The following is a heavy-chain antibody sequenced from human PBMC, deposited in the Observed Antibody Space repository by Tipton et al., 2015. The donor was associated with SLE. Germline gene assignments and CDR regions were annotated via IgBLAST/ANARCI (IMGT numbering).Heavy chain of an antibody. D-gene: IGHD3-16*01. CDR1: GGSIGSANDY. CDR3: ASDGGHTYLLGSFDY. Sequence: TLSLTCFVSGGSIGSANDYWGWIRQPPGKGLEWIGSIYYSGRTYYNPSLKSRVTTSLDPPKNQFSLKLTSVPAADTAMYYCASDGGHTYLLGSFDYWGQGTPVNVSS. J-gene: IGHJ4*02. CDR2: IYYSGRT. V-gene: IGHV4-39*07.